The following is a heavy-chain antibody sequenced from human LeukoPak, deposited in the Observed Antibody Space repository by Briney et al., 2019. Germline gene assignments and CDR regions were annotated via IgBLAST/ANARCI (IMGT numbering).Heavy chain of an antibody. CDR1: GGSISSYY. J-gene: IGHJ4*02. D-gene: IGHD1-26*01. CDR3: ARVWYSGSYPVNY. V-gene: IGHV3-11*01. Sequence: LSLTCTVSGGSISSYYWSWIRQAPGKGLEWVSYISSSGSTIHQADSVKGRFTITRDNAKNSLYLQMNSLRAEDTAVYYCARVWYSGSYPVNYWGQGTLVTVSS. CDR2: ISSSGSTI.